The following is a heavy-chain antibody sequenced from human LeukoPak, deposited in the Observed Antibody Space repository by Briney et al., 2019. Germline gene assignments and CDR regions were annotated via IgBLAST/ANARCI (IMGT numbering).Heavy chain of an antibody. D-gene: IGHD2-8*01. CDR2: IRSKTYGGTT. V-gene: IGHV3-49*04. J-gene: IGHJ4*02. CDR1: GFTLGNYA. Sequence: GGSLRLSCTASGFTLGNYAMSWVRQAPGKGLEWVGFIRSKTYGGTTEYAASVKGRFTISRDDSKSIASLQMNSLKTEDTAVYYCARGQYYDTNGNQYYFDDWGQGTLVTVSS. CDR3: ARGQYYDTNGNQYYFDD.